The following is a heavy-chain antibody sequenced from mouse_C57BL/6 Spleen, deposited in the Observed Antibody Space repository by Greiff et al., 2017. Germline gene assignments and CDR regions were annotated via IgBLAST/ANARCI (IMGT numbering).Heavy chain of an antibody. V-gene: IGHV5-17*01. CDR3: ARTDDDDCSSRHWYLDV. J-gene: IGHJ1*03. Sequence: EVKLMESGGGLVQPGGSLKLSCAASGFTFSDYGMHWVRQAPEKGLEWVAYISSGSSTIYYADTVKCRFTLSRDNAKTTLFLQMTCLRSEYTAMYYCARTDDDDCSSRHWYLDVWGTGTTVTGSS. CDR2: ISSGSSTI. D-gene: IGHD2-4*01. CDR1: GFTFSDYG.